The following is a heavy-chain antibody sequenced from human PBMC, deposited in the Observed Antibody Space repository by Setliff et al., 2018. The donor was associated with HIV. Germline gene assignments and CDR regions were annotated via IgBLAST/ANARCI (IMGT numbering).Heavy chain of an antibody. CDR2: IYPRDSDT. D-gene: IGHD5-12*01. CDR3: ATRLLGYSGYGY. CDR1: GYSFSTYW. Sequence: GESLKISCEGSGYSFSTYWIAWVRQMPGKGLEWMGIIYPRDSDTKYNPSLQGQVTMSADKLINTAYLQWSSLKASDTAMYYCATRLLGYSGYGYWGQGTLVTVSS. V-gene: IGHV5-51*04. J-gene: IGHJ4*02.